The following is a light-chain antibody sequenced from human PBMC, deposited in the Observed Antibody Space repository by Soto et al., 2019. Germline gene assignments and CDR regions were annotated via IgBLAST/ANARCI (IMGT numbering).Light chain of an antibody. Sequence: IRMTQSPSSFSASTGDRVTITCRASQGISSYLAWYQQKPGKAPKLLIYAASTLQSGVPSRFSGSGSGTDFTLTISCLQSEDFASYYCQQYYSYPWTFGQGTKVEIK. CDR3: QQYYSYPWT. CDR1: QGISSY. J-gene: IGKJ1*01. V-gene: IGKV1-8*01. CDR2: AAS.